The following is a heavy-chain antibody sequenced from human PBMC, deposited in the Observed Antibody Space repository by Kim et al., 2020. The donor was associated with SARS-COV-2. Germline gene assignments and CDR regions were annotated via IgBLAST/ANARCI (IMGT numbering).Heavy chain of an antibody. CDR2: IIPIFGTA. V-gene: IGHV1-69*13. D-gene: IGHD3-22*01. Sequence: SVKVSCKASGGTFSSYAISWVRQAPGQGLEWMGGIIPIFGTANYAQKFQGRVTITADESTSTAYMELSSLRSEDTAVYYCARDPHYDSSGYYYGWGQGTLVTVSS. CDR1: GGTFSSYA. CDR3: ARDPHYDSSGYYYG. J-gene: IGHJ4*02.